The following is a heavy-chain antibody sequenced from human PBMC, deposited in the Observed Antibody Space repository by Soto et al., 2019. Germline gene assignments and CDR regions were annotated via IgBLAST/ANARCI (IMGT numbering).Heavy chain of an antibody. Sequence: GASVKVSCKASGYSFTDYHIHWVRQAPGQGLEWLGRINPKSGGTSTAQKFQGWVTMTTDTTISTASMELTRLTSDDSAIYYCASGDSTDCSSGVCSFFYNHDMDVWGQGTTVTVSS. J-gene: IGHJ6*02. CDR2: INPKSGGT. CDR3: ASGDSTDCSSGVCSFFYNHDMDV. CDR1: GYSFTDYH. D-gene: IGHD2-8*01. V-gene: IGHV1-2*04.